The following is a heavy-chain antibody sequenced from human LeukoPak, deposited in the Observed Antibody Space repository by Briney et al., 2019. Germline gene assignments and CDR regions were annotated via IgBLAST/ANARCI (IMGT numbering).Heavy chain of an antibody. J-gene: IGHJ4*02. Sequence: PSETLSLTRTVSGGSISSYYWSWLRQPPGKGPEWIGYIYYSGSTNYNPSLKSRVTISIDTSKNQFSLKLSSVTAADTAVYYCARRAYSSGYYFFDFWGQGTLVTVSS. CDR3: ARRAYSSGYYFFDF. D-gene: IGHD3-22*01. V-gene: IGHV4-59*01. CDR2: IYYSGST. CDR1: GGSISSYY.